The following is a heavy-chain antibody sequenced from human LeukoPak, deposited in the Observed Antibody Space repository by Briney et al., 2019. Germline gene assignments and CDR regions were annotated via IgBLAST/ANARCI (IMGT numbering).Heavy chain of an antibody. CDR2: INPSGGST. CDR3: ARAILTNYGSGSPNFDY. CDR1: GYTFTSYY. Sequence: ASVKVSCKASGYTFTSYYMHWVRQAPGQGLEWMGIINPSGGSTSYAQKFQGRVTMTRDMSTSTVYMELSSLRSEDTAVYYCARAILTNYGSGSPNFDYWGQGTLVTVSS. J-gene: IGHJ4*02. D-gene: IGHD3-10*01. V-gene: IGHV1-46*01.